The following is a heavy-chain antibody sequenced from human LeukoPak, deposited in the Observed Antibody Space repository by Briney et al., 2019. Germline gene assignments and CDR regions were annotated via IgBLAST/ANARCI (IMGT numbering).Heavy chain of an antibody. CDR1: GVSSSSFY. Sequence: SETLSLTCTVSGVSSSSFYWTWIRQPPGKGLEWIGSVHYTGSTKYNPSLQSRVTVSLDTSKSQFSLRLTSVTAADTAVYYCAILALGYCSGGSCRDYWGQGTLVTVSS. J-gene: IGHJ4*02. D-gene: IGHD2-15*01. CDR2: VHYTGST. V-gene: IGHV4-59*01. CDR3: AILALGYCSGGSCRDY.